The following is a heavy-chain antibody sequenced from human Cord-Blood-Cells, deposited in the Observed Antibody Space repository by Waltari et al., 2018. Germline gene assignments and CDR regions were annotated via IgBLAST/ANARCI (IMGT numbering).Heavy chain of an antibody. V-gene: IGHV4-34*01. CDR2: INHSGST. CDR3: ARGVRITIFGVVINHYYYYGMDV. D-gene: IGHD3-3*01. CDR1: GGSFSGYY. J-gene: IGHJ6*02. Sequence: QVQLQQWGAGLLKPSETLSLTCAVYGGSFSGYYWSWIRQPPGKGLEWIGEINHSGSTNYNPTLKGRVTISVDTSKNQFSLKLSSVTAADTAVYYWARGVRITIFGVVINHYYYYGMDVWGQGTTVTVSS.